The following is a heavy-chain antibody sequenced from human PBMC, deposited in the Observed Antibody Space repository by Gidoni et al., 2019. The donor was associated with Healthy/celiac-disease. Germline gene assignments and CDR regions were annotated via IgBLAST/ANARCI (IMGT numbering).Heavy chain of an antibody. V-gene: IGHV4-59*01. CDR2: IYYSGST. Sequence: QVQLQESGPGLVKPSETLSLTCTVSGGSIRSYYWSWIRQPPGKGLEWIGYIYYSGSTNYNPSLKSRVTISVDTSKNQFSLKLSSVTAADTAVYYCARVGGGFGEPPGWFDPWGQGTLVTVSS. CDR1: GGSIRSYY. D-gene: IGHD3-10*01. J-gene: IGHJ5*02. CDR3: ARVGGGFGEPPGWFDP.